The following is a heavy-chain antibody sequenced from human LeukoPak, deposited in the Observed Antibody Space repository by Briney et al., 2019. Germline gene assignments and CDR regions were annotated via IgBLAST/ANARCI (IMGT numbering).Heavy chain of an antibody. CDR2: INHSGGT. CDR1: GGSISDHY. J-gene: IGHJ4*02. D-gene: IGHD1-14*01. V-gene: IGHV4-34*01. Sequence: SETLSLTCAVYGGSISDHYWSWIRQPPGKGLEWIGEINHSGGTNYNPSLKSPVTISVDTSKNQFSLKLSSVTAADTAAYYCASPNTSEGYWGQGTLVTVSS. CDR3: ASPNTSEGY.